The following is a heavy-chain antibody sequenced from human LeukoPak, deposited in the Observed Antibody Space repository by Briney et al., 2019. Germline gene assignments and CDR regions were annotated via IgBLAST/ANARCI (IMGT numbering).Heavy chain of an antibody. D-gene: IGHD6-13*01. J-gene: IGHJ4*02. CDR1: GFTFKTYT. CDR3: ARGAGQQLDGTGSYYVDY. V-gene: IGHV3-21*01. CDR2: ISNSSSYI. Sequence: GGSLRLSCAASGFTFKTYTMHWVRQAPGMGLEWVSSISNSSSYIFYADSVKGRFTISRDNAKNSLYLKMNSLRAEDTAVYYCARGAGQQLDGTGSYYVDYWGQRTLLTVSS.